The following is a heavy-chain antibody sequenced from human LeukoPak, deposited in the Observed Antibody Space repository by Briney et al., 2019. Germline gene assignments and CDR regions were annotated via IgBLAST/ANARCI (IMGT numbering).Heavy chain of an antibody. V-gene: IGHV3-48*03. Sequence: GGSLRLSCAASGFTFSTYEMNWVRQAPGKGLGWVSYISSSGSTIYYADSVKGRFTISRDNAKNSLYLQMNSLRAEDTAVYYYAHSSSWYSNFDYWGQGTLVTVSS. CDR3: AHSSSWYSNFDY. CDR1: GFTFSTYE. J-gene: IGHJ4*02. CDR2: ISSSGSTI. D-gene: IGHD6-13*01.